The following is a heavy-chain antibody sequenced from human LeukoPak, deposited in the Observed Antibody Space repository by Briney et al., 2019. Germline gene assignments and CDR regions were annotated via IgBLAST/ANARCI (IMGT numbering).Heavy chain of an antibody. CDR1: GGSISNTNYH. CDR2: MYYSGTT. V-gene: IGHV4-39*01. J-gene: IGHJ4*02. CDR3: ARQGAVLYYFDY. Sequence: PSETLSLTCTVSGGSISNTNYHWGWIRQSPGKGLEWIGSMYYSGTTNYKPSLQSRVTISVDTSKNQFSPKLSSVTAADTAVYYCARQGAVLYYFDYWGQGTLVTVSS.